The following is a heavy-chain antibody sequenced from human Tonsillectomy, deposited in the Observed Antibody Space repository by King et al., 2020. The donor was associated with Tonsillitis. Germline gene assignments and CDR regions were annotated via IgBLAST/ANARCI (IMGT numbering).Heavy chain of an antibody. J-gene: IGHJ4*02. CDR1: GPTFSSYG. V-gene: IGHV3-30*02. CDR3: ESYGSGSYRSL. Sequence: VQLVESGGGVVQPGGSLRLSCAASGPTFSSYGMHWVRQAPGKGLEWVAFIRDDGSNKYYADSVRGRFTISRDNSKNTLYLQMNSLRAEDTAVYYCESYGSGSYRSLWGQGTLVTVSS. CDR2: IRDDGSNK. D-gene: IGHD3-10*01.